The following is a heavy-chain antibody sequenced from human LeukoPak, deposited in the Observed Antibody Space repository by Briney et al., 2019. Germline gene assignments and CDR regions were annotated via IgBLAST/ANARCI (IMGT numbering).Heavy chain of an antibody. D-gene: IGHD6-19*01. J-gene: IGHJ3*02. V-gene: IGHV7-4-1*02. CDR1: GYTFTS. Sequence: ASVKVSCKASGYTFTSMNWVRQAPGQGLEWMGWINTNTGNPRYAQGFTGRFVFSLDTSVNTAYLQISSLKAEDTAVYYCASQYSSGWYASFDAFDIWGQGTPVTVSS. CDR2: INTNTGNP. CDR3: ASQYSSGWYASFDAFDI.